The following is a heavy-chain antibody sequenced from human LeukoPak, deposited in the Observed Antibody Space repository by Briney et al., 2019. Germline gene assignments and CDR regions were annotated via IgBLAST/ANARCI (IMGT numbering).Heavy chain of an antibody. Sequence: NPGGSLRLSCGVSGGSITSTNYWTWVRQPPGKGLEWIGEVNLQGSTNYNPSLMGRVAISVDMSENHISLQLTSVTAADTAVYYCAREGGPYRPLDYSGQGTLVTVSS. CDR2: VNLQGST. CDR3: AREGGPYRPLDY. J-gene: IGHJ4*02. CDR1: GGSITSTNY. V-gene: IGHV4-4*02.